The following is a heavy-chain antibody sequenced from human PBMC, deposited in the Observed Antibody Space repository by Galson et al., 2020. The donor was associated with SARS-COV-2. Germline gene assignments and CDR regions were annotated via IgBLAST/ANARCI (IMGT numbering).Heavy chain of an antibody. CDR2: ISYDGSNK. Sequence: TGGSLRLSCAASGFTFSSYGMHWVRQAPGKGLEWVAVISYDGSNKYYADSVKGRFTISRDNSKNTLYLQMNSLRAEDTAVYYCAKEGGAAAGYYYYGMDVWGQGTTVTVSS. CDR1: GFTFSSYG. CDR3: AKEGGAAAGYYYYGMDV. J-gene: IGHJ6*02. V-gene: IGHV3-30*18. D-gene: IGHD6-13*01.